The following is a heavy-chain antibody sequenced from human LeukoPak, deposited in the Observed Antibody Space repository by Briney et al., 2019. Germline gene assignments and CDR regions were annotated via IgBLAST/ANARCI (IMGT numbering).Heavy chain of an antibody. Sequence: SQTLSLTCAISGDSVSSNSAAWNWIWQSPSRGLEWLGRTYYRSKCYNDYAVSVKSRITITPDTSKSQFSLQLNSVTPEDTAMYYCARVVDPSYADYGGMFDSWGQGALVTVSS. CDR2: TYYRSKCYN. V-gene: IGHV6-1*01. J-gene: IGHJ4*02. CDR3: ARVVDPSYADYGGMFDS. CDR1: GDSVSSNSAA. D-gene: IGHD4-23*01.